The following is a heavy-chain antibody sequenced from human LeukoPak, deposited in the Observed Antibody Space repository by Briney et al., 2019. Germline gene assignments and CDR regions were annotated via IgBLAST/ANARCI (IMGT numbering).Heavy chain of an antibody. CDR1: GGTFSSYA. J-gene: IGHJ4*02. V-gene: IGHV1-69*05. CDR3: ARGGERAVSSGYYGY. D-gene: IGHD3-22*01. Sequence: SVKVSCKASGGTFSSYAISWVRQAPGQGLEWMGRIIPIFGAANYAQKFQGRVTIITDESTSTAYMELNSLKSEDTAVYYCARGGERAVSSGYYGYWGQGTLVTVSS. CDR2: IIPIFGAA.